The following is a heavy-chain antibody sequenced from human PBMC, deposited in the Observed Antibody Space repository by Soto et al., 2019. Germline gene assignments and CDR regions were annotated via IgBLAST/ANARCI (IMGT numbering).Heavy chain of an antibody. J-gene: IGHJ3*02. V-gene: IGHV3-53*01. Sequence: EVQLVESGGGLIQPGGSLRLSCAASGFTVSSNYMSWVRQARGKGLEWVSVSYSGGSTYYADSVKGRFTISRDNSKNTLYLQMNSLRAEDTAVYYCARESEWDDSSGHGARNAFDIWGQGTMVTVSS. CDR2: SYSGGST. CDR3: ARESEWDDSSGHGARNAFDI. D-gene: IGHD3-22*01. CDR1: GFTVSSNY.